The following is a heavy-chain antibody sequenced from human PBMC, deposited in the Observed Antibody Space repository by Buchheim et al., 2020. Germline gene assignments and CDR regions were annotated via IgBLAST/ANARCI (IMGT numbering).Heavy chain of an antibody. CDR1: GFTFSSYA. J-gene: IGHJ6*02. D-gene: IGHD3-9*01. CDR2: ISYDGSNK. V-gene: IGHV3-30*04. Sequence: QVQLVESGGGVVQPGRSLRLSCAASGFTFSSYAMHWVRQAPGKGLEWVADISYDGSNKYYADSVKGRFTISRANSKNTLYPQMNSLRAEDTAVYYCARSPGYYDILTGYLYYGMDVWGQGTT. CDR3: ARSPGYYDILTGYLYYGMDV.